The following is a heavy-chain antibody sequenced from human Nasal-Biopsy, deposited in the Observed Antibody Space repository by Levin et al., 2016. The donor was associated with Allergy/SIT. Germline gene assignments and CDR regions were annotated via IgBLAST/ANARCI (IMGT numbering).Heavy chain of an antibody. D-gene: IGHD1-1*01. J-gene: IGHJ3*01. Sequence: GESLKISCAASGFTFYTFAMSWVRQAPGKGLEWVSTITSTGETYYADSVQGRFTISGDNSKNTLFLHMNSLRADDTALYYCAKVPQLSSTNMIFHLWGLGTMVTVSS. V-gene: IGHV3-23*01. CDR2: ITSTGET. CDR3: AKVPQLSSTNMIFHL. CDR1: GFTFYTFA.